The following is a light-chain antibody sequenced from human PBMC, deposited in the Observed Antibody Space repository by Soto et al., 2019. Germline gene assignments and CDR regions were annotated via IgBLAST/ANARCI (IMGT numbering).Light chain of an antibody. V-gene: IGKV3-20*01. J-gene: IGKJ2*01. Sequence: EIVLTQSPGTLSLSPGERATLSCRASESVSSNYLAWFQQKPGQTPRLLIFGASSRATGSPDIFSGSGSGTVVTLISSILEPDDFEVYYWQQYGSTPHTFGQGTKLEIK. CDR2: GAS. CDR1: ESVSSNY. CDR3: QQYGSTPHT.